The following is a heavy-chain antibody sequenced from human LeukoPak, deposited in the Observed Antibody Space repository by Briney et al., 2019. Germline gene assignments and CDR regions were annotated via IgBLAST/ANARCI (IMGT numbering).Heavy chain of an antibody. V-gene: IGHV4-34*01. CDR2: INHSGST. J-gene: IGHJ4*02. Sequence: PSETLSLTCAVYGGSFSGYYWSWIRQPPGKGLEWIGEINHSGSTSYNPSLKSRVTISVDTSKNRFSLKLNSVTAADTALYYCARQYYGYSGGGLDYWGQGTLVTVSS. CDR3: ARQYYGYSGGGLDY. D-gene: IGHD3-16*01. CDR1: GGSFSGYY.